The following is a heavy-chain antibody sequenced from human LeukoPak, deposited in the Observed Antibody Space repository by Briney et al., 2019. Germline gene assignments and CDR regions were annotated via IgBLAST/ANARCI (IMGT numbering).Heavy chain of an antibody. V-gene: IGHV1-2*02. J-gene: IGHJ4*02. CDR2: NNPNSGGT. D-gene: IGHD6-13*01. CDR1: GYTFTGYY. CDR3: ARGILTDTAAAAIDY. Sequence: ASVKVSCKASGYTFTGYYMSWVRQAPGQGLEGVGWNNPNSGGTNYAQKFQGRVTMTRDTSISTAYMELSRLRSDDTAIYYCARGILTDTAAAAIDYWGQGTLVTVSS.